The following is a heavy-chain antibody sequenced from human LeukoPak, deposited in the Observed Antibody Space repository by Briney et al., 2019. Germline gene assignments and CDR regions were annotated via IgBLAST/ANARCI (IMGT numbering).Heavy chain of an antibody. Sequence: GGSLRLSCAASGFTFSCFAMSWVRQAPGKGLEWVSGISGSGASTYYADSVKGRFTISRDNSKNTLYLQMNSLRAEDTAVYYCARDGYDYYDSSGYYPDYWGQGTLVTVSS. J-gene: IGHJ4*02. CDR3: ARDGYDYYDSSGYYPDY. D-gene: IGHD3-22*01. CDR1: GFTFSCFA. CDR2: ISGSGAST. V-gene: IGHV3-23*01.